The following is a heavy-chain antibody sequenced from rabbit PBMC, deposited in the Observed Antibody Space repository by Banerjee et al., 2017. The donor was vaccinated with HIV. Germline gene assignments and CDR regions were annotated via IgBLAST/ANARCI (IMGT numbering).Heavy chain of an antibody. V-gene: IGHV1S7*01. CDR2: IYGDEGIT. Sequence: QLKETGGGLVQPGGSLTLSCKASGFDISSYSIGWVRQAPGKGLEWIGIIYGDEGITDYASWVNGRFTISSDNAQNTVDLQMNSLTAADTATYFCARDLYGGSSYPDWLELWGPGTLVTVS. J-gene: IGHJ5*01. CDR3: ARDLYGGSSYPDWLEL. CDR1: GFDISSYS. D-gene: IGHD8-1*01.